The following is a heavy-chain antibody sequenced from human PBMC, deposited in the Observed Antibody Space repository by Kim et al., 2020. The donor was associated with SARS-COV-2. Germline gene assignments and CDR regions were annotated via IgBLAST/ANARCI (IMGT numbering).Heavy chain of an antibody. CDR1: GGSISSYY. V-gene: IGHV4-59*13. D-gene: IGHD6-13*01. CDR3: ARDYGSTLDY. Sequence: SETLSLTCTVSGGSISSYYWSWIRQPPGKGLEWIGYIYYSGSTNYNPSLKSRVTISVDTSKNQFSLKLSSVTAADTAVYYCARDYGSTLDYWGQGTLVTVSS. J-gene: IGHJ4*02. CDR2: IYYSGST.